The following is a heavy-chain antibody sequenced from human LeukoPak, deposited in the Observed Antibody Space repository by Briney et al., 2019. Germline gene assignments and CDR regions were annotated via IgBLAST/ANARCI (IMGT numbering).Heavy chain of an antibody. J-gene: IGHJ5*02. CDR1: GGSIDSYY. Sequence: SETLSLTCTVAGGSIDSYYCSWIRQPPGKGLEWIGYISYSGSTNFNPSLKSRVTISVDTSKNQFSLKLSSVTAADTAVYYCAREGTAGTNLNWFDPWGQGTLVTVSS. CDR3: AREGTAGTNLNWFDP. D-gene: IGHD1-1*01. V-gene: IGHV4-59*01. CDR2: ISYSGST.